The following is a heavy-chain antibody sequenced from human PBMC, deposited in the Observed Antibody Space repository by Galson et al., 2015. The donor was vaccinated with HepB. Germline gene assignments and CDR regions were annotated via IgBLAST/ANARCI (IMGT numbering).Heavy chain of an antibody. Sequence: SPRLSCAASGFTFSSYAMSWVRQAPGKGLEWVSAISGSGGSTYYADSVKGRFTISRDNSKNTLYLQMNSLRAEDTAVYYCAKNGYYDFWSGYYDPYYYYMDVWGKGTTVTVSS. D-gene: IGHD3-3*01. CDR3: AKNGYYDFWSGYYDPYYYYMDV. J-gene: IGHJ6*03. V-gene: IGHV3-23*01. CDR1: GFTFSSYA. CDR2: ISGSGGST.